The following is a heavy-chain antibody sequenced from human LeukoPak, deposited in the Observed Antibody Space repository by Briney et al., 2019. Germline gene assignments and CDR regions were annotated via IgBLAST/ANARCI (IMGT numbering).Heavy chain of an antibody. CDR1: GYTFTDHY. J-gene: IGHJ4*02. CDR2: FNPNSGGT. D-gene: IGHD1-26*01. CDR3: ARDEVGPFDY. Sequence: SVKVSCKASGYTFTDHYMHWVRQAPGQGLEWMGWFNPNSGGTNYAQKFQGRVTMTRDTSISTAYMEVSSLRPDDTAVYYCARDEVGPFDYWGQGTLVTVSS. V-gene: IGHV1-2*02.